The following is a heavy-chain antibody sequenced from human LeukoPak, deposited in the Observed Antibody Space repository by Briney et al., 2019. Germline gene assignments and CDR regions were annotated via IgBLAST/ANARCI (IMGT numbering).Heavy chain of an antibody. CDR2: IKQDGSEK. CDR1: GCTFSSYG. Sequence: GGSLRVSCAASGCTFSSYGMSWVRQAPGKGLEWVANIKQDGSEKYYVDSVKGRFTISRDNAKSTVHLQMNSLRAEDTAVYYCARGGYGAHMGWGQGTLVTVSS. CDR3: ARGGYGAHMG. J-gene: IGHJ4*02. V-gene: IGHV3-7*01. D-gene: IGHD5-18*01.